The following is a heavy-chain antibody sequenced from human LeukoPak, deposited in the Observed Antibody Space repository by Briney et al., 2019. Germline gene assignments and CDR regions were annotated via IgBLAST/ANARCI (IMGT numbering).Heavy chain of an antibody. CDR1: GFKFGNYG. J-gene: IGHJ4*02. Sequence: GGSLRLSCAASGFKFGNYGMHWVRQAPGKGLEWVAVADSVKGRVTISRDNSKNTLYLQMNSLRAEDTGVYYCAKDGVETAINPGEINYWGQGTLITV. V-gene: IGHV3-33*06. CDR3: AKDGVETAINPGEINY. D-gene: IGHD5-24*01.